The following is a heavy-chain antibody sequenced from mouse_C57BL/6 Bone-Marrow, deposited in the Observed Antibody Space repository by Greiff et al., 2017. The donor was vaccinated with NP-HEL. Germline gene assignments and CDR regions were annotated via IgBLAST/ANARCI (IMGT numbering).Heavy chain of an antibody. J-gene: IGHJ3*01. CDR3: ARRRYSNWFAY. Sequence: EVKLVESGGGLVKPGGSLKLSCAASGFTFSDYGMHWVRQATEKGLEWVAYISSGSSTIYYADTVKGRFTISRDNAKNTLFLQMTSLRSEDTAMYYCARRRYSNWFAYWGQATLVTVSA. V-gene: IGHV5-17*01. D-gene: IGHD2-5*01. CDR2: ISSGSSTI. CDR1: GFTFSDYG.